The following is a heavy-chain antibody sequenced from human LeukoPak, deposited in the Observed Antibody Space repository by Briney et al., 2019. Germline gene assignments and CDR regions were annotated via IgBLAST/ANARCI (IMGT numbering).Heavy chain of an antibody. CDR3: ARGQWEIRFDP. J-gene: IGHJ5*02. CDR2: INHSGST. D-gene: IGHD1-26*01. Sequence: SETLSLTCAVYGGSFSGYYWSWIRQPPGKGLEWIGEINHSGSTNYNPSLRSRVTISVDTSKNQFSLKLNSVTAADTAVYYCARGQWEIRFDPWGQGTLVTVSS. V-gene: IGHV4-34*01. CDR1: GGSFSGYY.